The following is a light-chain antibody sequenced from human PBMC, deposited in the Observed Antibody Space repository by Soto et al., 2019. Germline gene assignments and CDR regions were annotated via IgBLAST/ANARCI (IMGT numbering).Light chain of an antibody. V-gene: IGKV3-15*01. Sequence: EIVMTQSPATLSVSPGERATLSCRASQSVSSNLAWYQQKPGQAPRVLIYGASTRATGIPARFSGSGSGTEFTLTISSLQSEDFATYYCLQDYNYPWTFGQGTKVDIK. J-gene: IGKJ1*01. CDR3: LQDYNYPWT. CDR1: QSVSSN. CDR2: GAS.